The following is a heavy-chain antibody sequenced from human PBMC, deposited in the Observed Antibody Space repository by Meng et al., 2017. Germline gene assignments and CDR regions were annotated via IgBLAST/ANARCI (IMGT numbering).Heavy chain of an antibody. CDR2: IYYSGST. CDR1: GGSISSYY. V-gene: IGHV4-59*01. Sequence: SETLSLTCTVSGGSISSYYWSWIRQPPGKGLEWIGYIYYSGSTNYNPSLKGRVTISVDTSMNQFPLKLSSVTAADTAVYYCARASGYYGSGGYYNDDVAFDIWGQGTMVTVSS. J-gene: IGHJ3*02. CDR3: ARASGYYGSGGYYNDDVAFDI. D-gene: IGHD3-10*01.